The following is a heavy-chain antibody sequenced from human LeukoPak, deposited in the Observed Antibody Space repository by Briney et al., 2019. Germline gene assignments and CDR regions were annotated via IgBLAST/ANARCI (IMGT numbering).Heavy chain of an antibody. J-gene: IGHJ4*02. Sequence: GGSLRLSCAASGFTFSSYWMSWVRQAPGKGLEWVANIKQDGSEKYYVDSVKGRFTISRDNAKNSLYLQMNSLRAEDTAVYYCARALLLRFGEAVGYWGQGTLVTVSS. CDR2: IKQDGSEK. D-gene: IGHD3-10*01. CDR1: GFTFSSYW. V-gene: IGHV3-7*01. CDR3: ARALLLRFGEAVGY.